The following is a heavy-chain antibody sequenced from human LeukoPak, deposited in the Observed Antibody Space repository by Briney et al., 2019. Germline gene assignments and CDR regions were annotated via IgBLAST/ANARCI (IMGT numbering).Heavy chain of an antibody. V-gene: IGHV3-48*01. CDR1: GFIFSSYS. J-gene: IGHJ4*02. Sequence: PAGSLRLSCAASGFIFSSYSMNWVRQAPGKGLEWVSYISSRSGTIYYADYVKGRFTISRDNAKNSLYLQMNSLRAEDTAVYYCARRIDTAMVIDYWGQGALVTVSS. D-gene: IGHD5-18*01. CDR2: ISSRSGTI. CDR3: ARRIDTAMVIDY.